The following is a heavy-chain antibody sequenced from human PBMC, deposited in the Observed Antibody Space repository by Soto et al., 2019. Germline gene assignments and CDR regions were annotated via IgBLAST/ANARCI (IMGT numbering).Heavy chain of an antibody. CDR1: GGSISSGGYY. V-gene: IGHV4-61*08. CDR3: ASSSLSRGGSGSYFLDYFDY. J-gene: IGHJ4*02. Sequence: PSETLSLTCTVSGGSISSGGYYWSWIRQHPGKGLEWIGYIYYSGSTNYNPSLKSRVTISVDTSKNQFSLKLSSVTAADTAVYYCASSSLSRGGSGSYFLDYFDYGGQGTWVTV. CDR2: IYYSGST. D-gene: IGHD3-10*01.